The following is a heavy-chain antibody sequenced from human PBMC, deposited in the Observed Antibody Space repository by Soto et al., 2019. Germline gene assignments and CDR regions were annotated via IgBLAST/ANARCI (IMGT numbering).Heavy chain of an antibody. CDR1: GFTFSSYA. CDR3: AKVIQTSLSIAAAAAFDY. V-gene: IGHV3-23*01. D-gene: IGHD6-13*01. J-gene: IGHJ4*02. Sequence: GGSLRLSCAASGFTFSSYAMSWVRQAPGKGLEWVSAISGSGGSTYYADSVKGRFTISRDNSKNTLYLQMNSLRAEDTAVYYCAKVIQTSLSIAAAAAFDYWGQGTLVTVSS. CDR2: ISGSGGST.